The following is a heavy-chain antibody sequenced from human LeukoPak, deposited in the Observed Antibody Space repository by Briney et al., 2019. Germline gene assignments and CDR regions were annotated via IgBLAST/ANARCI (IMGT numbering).Heavy chain of an antibody. Sequence: PGGSLRLSCEASGFIFSNYWMSWVRQAPGKGLEWVANIKQDDSVKNYVDSMEGRFIISRDNAKNLLYLQMNSLGAEDTAVYYCVRTSRSISSDYWGQGTQVTVSS. CDR3: VRTSRSISSDY. D-gene: IGHD3-3*02. J-gene: IGHJ4*02. V-gene: IGHV3-7*01. CDR1: GFIFSNYW. CDR2: IKQDDSVK.